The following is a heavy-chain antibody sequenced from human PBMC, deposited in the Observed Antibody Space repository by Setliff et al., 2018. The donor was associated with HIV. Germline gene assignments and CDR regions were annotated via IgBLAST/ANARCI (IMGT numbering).Heavy chain of an antibody. CDR1: GGSISSDY. CDR2: IYYSGST. D-gene: IGHD1-26*01. J-gene: IGHJ5*02. V-gene: IGHV4-59*01. Sequence: SETLSLTCTVSGGSISSDYWSWIRQPPGKGLEWIGYIYYSGSTNYNPSLKSRVTISVATSKNQFSLKLNSVTTADTAVYYCARSTVGAGASFPWGRGILVTVS. CDR3: ARSTVGAGASFP.